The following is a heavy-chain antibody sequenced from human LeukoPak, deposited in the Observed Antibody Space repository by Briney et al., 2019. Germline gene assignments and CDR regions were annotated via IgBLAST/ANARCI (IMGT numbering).Heavy chain of an antibody. CDR1: GGSISSYY. D-gene: IGHD3-22*01. V-gene: IGHV4-59*01. Sequence: PPEILSLTCTVSGGSISSYYWSWIRQPPGKGLEWIGYIYYSGSTNYNPSLKSRVTISVDTSKNQFSLKLSSVTAADTAVYYCARGVGSGYTDDWGQGTLVTVSS. J-gene: IGHJ4*02. CDR2: IYYSGST. CDR3: ARGVGSGYTDD.